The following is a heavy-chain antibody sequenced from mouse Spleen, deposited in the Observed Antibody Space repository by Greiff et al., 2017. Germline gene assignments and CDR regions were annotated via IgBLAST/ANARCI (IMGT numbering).Heavy chain of an antibody. V-gene: IGHV1-69*01. CDR3: ARRGIGY. CDR1: GYTFTSYW. Sequence: VQLQQPGAELVMPGASVKLSCKASGYTFTSYWMHWVKQRPGQGLEWIGEIDPSDSYTNYNQKFKGKATLTVDKSSSTAYMQLSSLTSEDSAVYYCARRGIGYWGQGTTLTVSS. J-gene: IGHJ2*01. D-gene: IGHD2-14*01. CDR2: IDPSDSYT.